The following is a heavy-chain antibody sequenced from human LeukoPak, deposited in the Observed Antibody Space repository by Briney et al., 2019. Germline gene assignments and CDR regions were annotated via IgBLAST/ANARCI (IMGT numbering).Heavy chain of an antibody. J-gene: IGHJ4*02. D-gene: IGHD3-10*01. Sequence: GGSLRLSCAASGFTFSSYSMNWVRQAPGKGLEWVSSISSSSSYIYYADSVKGRFTISRDNAKNSLYLQMNSLRAEDTAVYYCARARITTVRGVSPMYYFDYWGQGTLVTVSS. CDR1: GFTFSSYS. CDR3: ARARITTVRGVSPMYYFDY. CDR2: ISSSSSYI. V-gene: IGHV3-21*01.